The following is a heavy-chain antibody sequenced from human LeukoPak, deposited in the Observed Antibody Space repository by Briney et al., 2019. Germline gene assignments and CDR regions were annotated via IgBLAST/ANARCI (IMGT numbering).Heavy chain of an antibody. D-gene: IGHD5-18*01. CDR3: AKNGGYSYGLYYFDY. J-gene: IGHJ4*02. CDR2: IISSGDIT. Sequence: GGSLRLSCAASGFAFRSYAMSWVRQAPGKGLEWVSSIISSGDITYYADSLKGRFTISRDNSKNMVYLQMDSLRAEDSAVYYCAKNGGYSYGLYYFDYWGQGTLVTVSS. V-gene: IGHV3-23*01. CDR1: GFAFRSYA.